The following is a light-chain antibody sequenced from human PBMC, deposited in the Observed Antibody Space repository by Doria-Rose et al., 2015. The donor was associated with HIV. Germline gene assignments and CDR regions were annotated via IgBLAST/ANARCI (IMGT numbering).Light chain of an antibody. Sequence: QPVLTQSPSVSAAPGQKVTISCSGSSSNIGNNYVSWYQQLPGTAPKLLIYDNNKRPSGIPDRFSGSKSGTSATLDITGLQTGDEADYYCGTWDSSLSAVFGGGTTLTVL. J-gene: IGLJ3*02. V-gene: IGLV1-51*01. CDR1: SSNIGNNY. CDR3: GTWDSSLSAV. CDR2: DNN.